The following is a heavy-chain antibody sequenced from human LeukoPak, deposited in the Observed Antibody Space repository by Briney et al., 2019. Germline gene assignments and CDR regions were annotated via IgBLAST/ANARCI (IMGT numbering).Heavy chain of an antibody. Sequence: PSETLSLTCAVSGYSISSGYYWGWIRQPPGKGLEWIGIIYHSGSTYYNPSLKSRVTIAVDTSKNQFSLKLSSVTAADTAVYYCARRPILAYCTNGVCARGYYYYMDVWGKGTTVTVSS. V-gene: IGHV4-38-2*01. D-gene: IGHD2-8*01. CDR1: GYSISSGYY. CDR2: IYHSGST. CDR3: ARRPILAYCTNGVCARGYYYYMDV. J-gene: IGHJ6*03.